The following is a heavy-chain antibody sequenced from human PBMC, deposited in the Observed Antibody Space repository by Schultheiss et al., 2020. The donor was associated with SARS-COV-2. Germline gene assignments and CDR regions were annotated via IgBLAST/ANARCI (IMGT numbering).Heavy chain of an antibody. V-gene: IGHV1-18*01. J-gene: IGHJ5*02. CDR2: ISAYNGNT. CDR1: GYTFTSYG. Sequence: ASVKVSCKASGYTFTSYGISWVRQAPGQGLEWMGWISAYNGNTKYSQKFQGRVTITRDTSASTAYMELSSLRSEDTAVYYCARVPRITMVQGNWFDPWGQGTLVTVSS. D-gene: IGHD3-10*01. CDR3: ARVPRITMVQGNWFDP.